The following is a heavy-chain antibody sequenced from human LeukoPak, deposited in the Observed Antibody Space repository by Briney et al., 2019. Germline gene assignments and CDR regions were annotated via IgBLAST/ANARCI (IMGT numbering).Heavy chain of an antibody. V-gene: IGHV3-21*01. CDR3: ARKFMTTVTLDV. D-gene: IGHD4-17*01. CDR1: GFTFSSYS. Sequence: GGSLRLSCAASGFTFSSYSMNWVRQAPGKGLEWVSSISSSSSYIYYADSVKGRFTISRDNAKNSLYLQMNSLRAEDTAVYYCARKFMTTVTLDVWGEGTTVTVSS. J-gene: IGHJ6*04. CDR2: ISSSSSYI.